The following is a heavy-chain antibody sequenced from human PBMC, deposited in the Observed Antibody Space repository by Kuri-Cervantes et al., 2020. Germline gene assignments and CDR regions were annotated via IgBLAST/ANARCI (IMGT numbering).Heavy chain of an antibody. CDR1: GGSISSGGYY. J-gene: IGHJ5*02. D-gene: IGHD2-15*01. CDR2: IYYSGST. V-gene: IGHV4-31*02. CDR3: ASAGYCSGGSCYLANWFDP. Sequence: LRLSCTVSGGSISSGGYYWSWIRQHPGKGLEWIGYIYYSGSTYYNPSLKSRVTISVDTSKNQFSLKLSSVTAADTAVYYCASAGYCSGGSCYLANWFDPWGQGTLVTVSS.